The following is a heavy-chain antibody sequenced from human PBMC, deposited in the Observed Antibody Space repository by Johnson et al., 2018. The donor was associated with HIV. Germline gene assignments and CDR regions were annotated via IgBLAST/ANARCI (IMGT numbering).Heavy chain of an antibody. J-gene: IGHJ3*02. CDR1: GFTFSSYA. CDR2: ISYDGSNK. Sequence: QVQLVESGGGLVKPGGSLRLSCAASGFTFSSYAMHWVRQAPGKGLEWVAVISYDGSNKYYADSVKGRFTISRDNSKNTLYLQMNSLRAEDTAVYYCARESGHAFDIWGQGTVVTVSS. V-gene: IGHV3-30*14. D-gene: IGHD3-3*01. CDR3: ARESGHAFDI.